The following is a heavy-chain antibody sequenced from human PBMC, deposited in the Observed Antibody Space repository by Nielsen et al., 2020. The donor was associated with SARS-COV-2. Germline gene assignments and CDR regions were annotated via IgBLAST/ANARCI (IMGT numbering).Heavy chain of an antibody. CDR2: IYYSGST. V-gene: IGHV4-30-4*05. D-gene: IGHD1-7*01. CDR3: ARGKYNWNYGKTIYYYYYMDV. Sequence: VRQMPGKGLEWIGYIYYSGSTYYNPSLKSRVTISVDTSKNQFSLKLSSVTAADTAVYYCARGKYNWNYGKTIYYYYYMDVWGKGTTVTVSS. J-gene: IGHJ6*03.